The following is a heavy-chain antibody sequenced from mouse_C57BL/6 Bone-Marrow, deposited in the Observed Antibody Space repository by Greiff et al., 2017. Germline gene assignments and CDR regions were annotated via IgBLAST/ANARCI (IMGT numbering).Heavy chain of an antibody. Sequence: QVQLQQSGAELMKPGASVKLSCKATGYTFTGYWIEWVKQRPGHGLEWIGEILPGSGSTNYNEKFKGKATFTVDTSSNTAYMQLSSLTTEDSAISYCASADYYGSSYAIDYWGQGTTLTVSS. J-gene: IGHJ2*01. V-gene: IGHV1-9*01. CDR3: ASADYYGSSYAIDY. CDR1: GYTFTGYW. CDR2: ILPGSGST. D-gene: IGHD1-1*01.